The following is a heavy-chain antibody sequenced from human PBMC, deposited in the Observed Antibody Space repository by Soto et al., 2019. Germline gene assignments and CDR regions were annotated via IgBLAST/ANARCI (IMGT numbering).Heavy chain of an antibody. V-gene: IGHV3-48*02. Sequence: EVQLVESGGGLVQPGGSLRLSCVAAGFTFSTDSMNWVRQAPGKGLEWVAHISTSGATRYYADSVKGRFTISRDNAKTSLYLQMDSLRNEDTAVYYCARFFGSGFDYWGQGTLVTVSS. CDR1: GFTFSTDS. CDR2: ISTSGATR. J-gene: IGHJ4*02. CDR3: ARFFGSGFDY. D-gene: IGHD6-19*01.